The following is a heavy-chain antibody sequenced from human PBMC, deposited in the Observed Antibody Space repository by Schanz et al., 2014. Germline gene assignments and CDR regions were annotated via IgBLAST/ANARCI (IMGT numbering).Heavy chain of an antibody. CDR1: GFTFSSYA. V-gene: IGHV3-64*04. D-gene: IGHD3-10*01. J-gene: IGHJ4*02. CDR2: ISHDGYST. CDR3: ARIGGSVFDY. Sequence: VQLVESGGGLVQPGGSLRLSCAASGFTFSSYAMCWVRQAPGKGLEYVSAISHDGYSTYYADSVKGRFIISRDNSKNSLYLQMNSLRAEDTAVYYCARIGGSVFDYWAQGTLVTVSS.